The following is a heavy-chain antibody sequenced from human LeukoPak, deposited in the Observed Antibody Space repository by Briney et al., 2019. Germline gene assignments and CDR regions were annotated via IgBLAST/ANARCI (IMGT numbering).Heavy chain of an antibody. V-gene: IGHV4-30-2*01. CDR2: IYHSGST. CDR1: GGSISSGGYY. CDR3: ARSTRVPLRYPISSRYCSSTSCYEYFDY. J-gene: IGHJ4*02. Sequence: SETLSLTCTVSGGSISSGGYYWSWIRQPPGKGLEWIGYIYHSGSTYYNPSLKSRVTISVDRSKNQFSLKLSSVTAADTAVYYCARSTRVPLRYPISSRYCSSTSCYEYFDYWGQGTLVTVSS. D-gene: IGHD2-2*01.